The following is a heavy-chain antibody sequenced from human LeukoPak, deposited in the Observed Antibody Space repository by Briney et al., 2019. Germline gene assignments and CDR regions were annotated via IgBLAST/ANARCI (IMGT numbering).Heavy chain of an antibody. CDR2: TYYRSKWSN. D-gene: IGHD6-13*01. CDR1: GDSVSRNTGT. CDR3: ARQVASWYYDY. V-gene: IGHV6-1*01. Sequence: SQTLSLTCGISGDSVSRNTGTWNWIRQSPSRGLEWLGRTYYRSKWSNDYAVSVKSRISINPDTSKNQFSLLLNSVTPEDTAVYYCARQVASWYYDYWGQGTLVTVSS. J-gene: IGHJ4*02.